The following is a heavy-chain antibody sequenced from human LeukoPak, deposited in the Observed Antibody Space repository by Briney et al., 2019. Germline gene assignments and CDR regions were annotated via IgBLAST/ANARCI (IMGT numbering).Heavy chain of an antibody. V-gene: IGHV4-4*07. Sequence: SETLSLTCTVSGGSISSYYWSWIRQPAGKGLEWIGRIYTSGSANYNPSLKSRVTISVDTSKNQFSLKLSSVTAADTAVYYCARDGGLAVAGEFDYWGQGTLVTVSS. CDR2: IYTSGSA. J-gene: IGHJ4*02. CDR3: ARDGGLAVAGEFDY. CDR1: GGSISSYY. D-gene: IGHD6-19*01.